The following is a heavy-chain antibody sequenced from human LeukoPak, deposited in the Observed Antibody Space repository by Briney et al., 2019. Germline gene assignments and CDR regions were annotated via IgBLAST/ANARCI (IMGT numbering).Heavy chain of an antibody. CDR2: INHSGST. J-gene: IGHJ3*02. CDR1: GGSFGGYY. D-gene: IGHD3-22*01. CDR3: ARVRLRIVVTDAFDI. V-gene: IGHV4-34*01. Sequence: SETLSLTCAVYGGSFGGYYWSWIRQPPGKGLEWIGEINHSGSTNYNPSLKSRVTISVDTSKNQLSLKLSSVTAADTAVYYCARVRLRIVVTDAFDIWGQGTMVTVSS.